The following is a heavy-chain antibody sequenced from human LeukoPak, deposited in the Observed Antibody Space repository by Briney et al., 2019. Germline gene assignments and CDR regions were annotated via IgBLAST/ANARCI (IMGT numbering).Heavy chain of an antibody. V-gene: IGHV1-46*01. Sequence: ASVRVSCKAFGYTFTSNYMHWVRQAPGQGLEWMGIINPSGGSTSYAQKFQGRVTMTRDTSTSTGYMELRSLRSEDTAVYYCARESDGGGSDWGQGTLVTVSS. J-gene: IGHJ4*02. CDR3: ARESDGGGSD. CDR1: GYTFTSNY. CDR2: INPSGGST. D-gene: IGHD3-16*01.